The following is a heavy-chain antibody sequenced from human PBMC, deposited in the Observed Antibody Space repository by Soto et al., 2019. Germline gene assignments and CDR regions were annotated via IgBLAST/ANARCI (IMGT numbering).Heavy chain of an antibody. CDR2: IYYSGST. V-gene: IGHV4-30-4*01. CDR3: ARVGTYYYDSSGYYPLDY. Sequence: SETLSLTCTVSGGSITSGDYYWSWIRQPPGKGLEWIGYIYYSGSTYYNPSLKSRVTISVDTSKNQFSLKLSSVTAADTAVYYCARVGTYYYDSSGYYPLDYWGQGTLVTVSS. D-gene: IGHD3-22*01. J-gene: IGHJ4*02. CDR1: GGSITSGDYY.